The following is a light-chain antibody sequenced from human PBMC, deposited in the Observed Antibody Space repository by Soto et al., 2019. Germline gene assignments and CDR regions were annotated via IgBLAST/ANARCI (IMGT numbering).Light chain of an antibody. Sequence: EIVLTQSPATLSLSPGERATLSCRASQSVSRYLAWYQHRPGQAPRLLIYDTSNRAAGIPARFSGSGSGTDFTLTISGLEPEDFAVYYCQHRSNWPRTFGQGTKVDIK. CDR3: QHRSNWPRT. CDR2: DTS. CDR1: QSVSRY. J-gene: IGKJ1*01. V-gene: IGKV3-11*01.